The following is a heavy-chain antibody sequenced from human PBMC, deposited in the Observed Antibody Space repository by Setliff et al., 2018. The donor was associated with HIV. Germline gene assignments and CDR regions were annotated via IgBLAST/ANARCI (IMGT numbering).Heavy chain of an antibody. D-gene: IGHD6-13*01. CDR1: GDSISSGSYY. J-gene: IGHJ4*02. V-gene: IGHV4-61*02. CDR2: IYTCGST. CDR3: ARGSYSSSWYGSHFDY. Sequence: SETLSLTCTVSGDSISSGSYYWSWIRQPAGKGLEWIGRIYTCGSTNYNPSLKSRVTISVDTSKNQFSLKLSSVTAADAAVYYCARGSYSSSWYGSHFDYWGQGILVTVSS.